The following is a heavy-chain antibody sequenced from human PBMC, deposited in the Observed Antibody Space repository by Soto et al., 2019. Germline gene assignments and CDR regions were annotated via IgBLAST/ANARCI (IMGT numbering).Heavy chain of an antibody. Sequence: ASVKVSGKSSGYNVGAYYTYGVRQAPGRGLERVGLIYTITGGTDYEERLRDRVTMTRDTSIDTAHMERRRLRSDDMASYLCAGGRYDASHFYSTRGMDVWGQGTTVTVS. V-gene: IGHV1-2*02. D-gene: IGHD2-15*01. J-gene: IGHJ6*02. CDR2: IYTITGGT. CDR3: AGGRYDASHFYSTRGMDV. CDR1: GYNVGAYY.